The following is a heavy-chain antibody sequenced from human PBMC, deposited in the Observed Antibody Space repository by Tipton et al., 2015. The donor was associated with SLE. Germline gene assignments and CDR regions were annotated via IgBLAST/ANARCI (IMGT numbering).Heavy chain of an antibody. CDR3: ARGTGISVD. V-gene: IGHV4-34*01. D-gene: IGHD6-19*01. CDR2: INHSGIP. Sequence: LRLSCAASGFTFGTYWMSWVRQSPGKGLEWIGEINHSGIPYYNPSLKSRVTLSVDTSKRQFSLKVTSVTAADTAVYYCARGTGISVDWGQGTLVTVSS. J-gene: IGHJ4*02. CDR1: GFTFGTYW.